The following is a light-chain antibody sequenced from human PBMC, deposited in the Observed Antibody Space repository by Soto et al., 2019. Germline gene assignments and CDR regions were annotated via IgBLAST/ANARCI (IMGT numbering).Light chain of an antibody. CDR2: SND. V-gene: IGLV1-44*01. J-gene: IGLJ1*01. CDR1: SSNIGSNT. CDR3: AAWDDSLNGRGV. Sequence: QSVLTQPPSASGTPGQRVTICCSGSSSNIGSNTVNWYQQFPGTAPKLLIYSNDQRPSGVPDRFSGSKSGTSASLAISGLQSEDAADYYCAAWDDSLNGRGVFGTGTKVTVL.